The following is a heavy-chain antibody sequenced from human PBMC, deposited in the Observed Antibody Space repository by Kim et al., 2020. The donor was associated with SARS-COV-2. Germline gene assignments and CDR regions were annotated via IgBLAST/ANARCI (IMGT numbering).Heavy chain of an antibody. V-gene: IGHV4-39*07. Sequence: SETLSLTCTVSGGTISSSSHYWGWIRQSPGKGLEWIGTIHYSGTTYHNPSLKSRITISVDTSKNQFSLNLSSVTDADTAVYYCATSDSYGSGSYPW. J-gene: IGHJ5*02. CDR2: IHYSGTT. CDR1: GGTISSSSHY. D-gene: IGHD3-10*01. CDR3: ATSDSYGSGSYP.